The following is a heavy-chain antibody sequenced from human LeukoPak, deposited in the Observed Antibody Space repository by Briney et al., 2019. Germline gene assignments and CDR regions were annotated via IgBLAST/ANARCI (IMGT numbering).Heavy chain of an antibody. CDR3: ARRGPMRQPNWFDP. Sequence: GGSLRLSCAASGFTFSSYWMHWVRQAPGKGLVWVARINTDGSITGYTDSVKGRFAISRDNAKNTLYLQMNSLRVEDTAVYYCARRGPMRQPNWFDPWGQGTLVTVSS. V-gene: IGHV3-74*01. D-gene: IGHD3-10*01. CDR2: INTDGSIT. CDR1: GFTFSSYW. J-gene: IGHJ5*02.